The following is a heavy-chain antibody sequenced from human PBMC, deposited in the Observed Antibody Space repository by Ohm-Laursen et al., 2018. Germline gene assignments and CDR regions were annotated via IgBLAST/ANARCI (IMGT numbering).Heavy chain of an antibody. CDR1: GFTFSDYY. J-gene: IGHJ4*02. D-gene: IGHD5-18*01. Sequence: GSLRLSCAASGFTFSDYYVSWIRQAPGKGLEWVSYISSSGSTIYYADSVKGRFTISRDNAKNSLYLQMNSLRAEDTAVYYCARDEIRGYSYGYAHYWGQGTLVTVSS. CDR2: ISSSGSTI. V-gene: IGHV3-11*01. CDR3: ARDEIRGYSYGYAHY.